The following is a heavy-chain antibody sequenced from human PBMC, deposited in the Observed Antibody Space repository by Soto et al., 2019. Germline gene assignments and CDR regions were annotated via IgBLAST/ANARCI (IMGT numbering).Heavy chain of an antibody. V-gene: IGHV4-34*01. D-gene: IGHD1-26*01. CDR2: INHSGST. Sequence: SETLSLTCAVYGGSFSGYYWSWIRQPPGKGLEWIGEINHSGSTNYNPSLKSRVTISVDTSKNQFSLKLTSVTAADTAVYYCAREGGGSHGAFDIWGQGTMVTVSS. CDR3: AREGGGSHGAFDI. CDR1: GGSFSGYY. J-gene: IGHJ3*02.